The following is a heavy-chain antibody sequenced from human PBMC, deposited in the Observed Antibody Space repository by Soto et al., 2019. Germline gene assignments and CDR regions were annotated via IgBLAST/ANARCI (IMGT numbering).Heavy chain of an antibody. D-gene: IGHD4-4*01. J-gene: IGHJ5*02. CDR3: ARHSYYSNPLRFDP. CDR1: GVSITGDY. CDR2: IHYSVRT. Sequence: QVQLQESGPGLVQPSETLSLTCTVSGVSITGDYWSWIRQPPGKGPEWIGNIHYSVRTNYNPSLSRRVTMSVDTSKNQFSLRLSSVTSSETAGYYCARHSYYSNPLRFDPWGQGTLVTVSS. V-gene: IGHV4-59*08.